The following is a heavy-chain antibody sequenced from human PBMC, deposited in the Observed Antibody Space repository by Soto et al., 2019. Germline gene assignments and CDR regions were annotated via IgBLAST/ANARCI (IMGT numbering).Heavy chain of an antibody. CDR1: GGSISSGGYY. CDR2: IYYSGST. V-gene: IGHV4-31*03. D-gene: IGHD6-13*01. J-gene: IGHJ5*02. CDR3: ARGGRRLKKNLAAAHEFDP. Sequence: SETLSLTCTVSGGSISSGGYYWSWIRQHPGKGLEWIGYIYYSGSTYYNPSLKSRVTISVDTSKNQFSLKLSSVTAADTAVYYCARGGRRLKKNLAAAHEFDPWGQGTLVTVSS.